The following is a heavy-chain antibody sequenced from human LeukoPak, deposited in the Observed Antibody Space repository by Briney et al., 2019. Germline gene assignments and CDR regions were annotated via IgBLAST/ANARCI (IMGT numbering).Heavy chain of an antibody. CDR1: GGSFSGYY. J-gene: IGHJ4*02. V-gene: IGHV4-34*01. CDR3: ARQDVVVTAYAFDY. CDR2: INHSGST. D-gene: IGHD2-21*02. Sequence: NPSETLSLTCAVYGGSFSGYYWSWIRQPPGKGLEWIGEINHSGSTNYNPSLKSRVTISVDTSKNQFSLKLSSVTAADTAVYYCARQDVVVTAYAFDYWGQGTLVTVSS.